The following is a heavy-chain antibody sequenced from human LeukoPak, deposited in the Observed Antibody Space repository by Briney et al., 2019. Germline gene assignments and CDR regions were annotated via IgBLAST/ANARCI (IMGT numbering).Heavy chain of an antibody. CDR2: INHSGST. CDR3: ARGYCSGGSSYSGWDY. Sequence: SETLSLTCAVYGGSFSGYYWSWIRQPPGKGLEWIGEINHSGSTNYNPSLKSRVTISVDTSKNQFSLKLSSVTAADTAMYYCARGYCSGGSSYSGWDYWGQGTLVTVSS. CDR1: GGSFSGYY. D-gene: IGHD2-15*01. V-gene: IGHV4-34*01. J-gene: IGHJ4*02.